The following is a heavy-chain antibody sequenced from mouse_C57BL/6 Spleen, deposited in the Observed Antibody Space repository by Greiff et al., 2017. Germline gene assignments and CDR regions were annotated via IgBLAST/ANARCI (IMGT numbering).Heavy chain of an antibody. CDR2: IHPNSGST. Sequence: VQLQQPGAELVKPGASVKLSCKASGYTFTSYWMHWVKQRPGQGLEWIGMIHPNSGSTNYNEKFKSKATLTVDKSSSTAYMQLSSLTSEDSAVYYCARGNITTVVASPIDYWGQGTTLTVSS. CDR3: ARGNITTVVASPIDY. J-gene: IGHJ2*01. V-gene: IGHV1-64*01. D-gene: IGHD1-1*01. CDR1: GYTFTSYW.